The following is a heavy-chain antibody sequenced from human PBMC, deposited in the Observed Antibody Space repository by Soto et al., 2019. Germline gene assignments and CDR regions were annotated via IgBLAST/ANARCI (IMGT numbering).Heavy chain of an antibody. D-gene: IGHD3-10*01. CDR1: GFSLSSRGVG. Sequence: QITLKESGPTLVKPTQTLTLTCTFSGFSLSSRGVGVGWIRQPPGKALEWLALIYWDDEKRYTPSLKSRLTITKDTSKHQVVLTMTNMDPVDTATYYCAHSPLWFGDSWAYAMDVWGQGTTVTVSS. CDR2: IYWDDEK. CDR3: AHSPLWFGDSWAYAMDV. J-gene: IGHJ6*02. V-gene: IGHV2-5*02.